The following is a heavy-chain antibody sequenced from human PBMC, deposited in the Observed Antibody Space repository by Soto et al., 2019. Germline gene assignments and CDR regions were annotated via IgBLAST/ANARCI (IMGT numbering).Heavy chain of an antibody. CDR3: ARDGGGYWFDP. Sequence: SVKVSCKASGGTFSSYTIIWVRQAPGQGLEWMGRIVPILGIANYAQKFQGRVTITADKSTSTAYMELSSLRSEDTAVYYCARDGGGYWFDPWGQGTLVTVSS. D-gene: IGHD5-12*01. CDR1: GGTFSSYT. V-gene: IGHV1-69*04. CDR2: IVPILGIA. J-gene: IGHJ5*02.